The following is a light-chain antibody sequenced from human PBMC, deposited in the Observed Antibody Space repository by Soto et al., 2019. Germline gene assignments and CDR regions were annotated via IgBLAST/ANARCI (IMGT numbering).Light chain of an antibody. Sequence: EIVLTQSPGTLSLSPGERATLSCRASQSVSSSYLAWYQQKPAQPPRLFIYGASSRATGIPDRFSGSGSGTDFTLTSSRLEPEDFAVYYCQQYGSSPLTFGQGTKVEIK. CDR3: QQYGSSPLT. J-gene: IGKJ1*01. CDR2: GAS. CDR1: QSVSSSY. V-gene: IGKV3-20*01.